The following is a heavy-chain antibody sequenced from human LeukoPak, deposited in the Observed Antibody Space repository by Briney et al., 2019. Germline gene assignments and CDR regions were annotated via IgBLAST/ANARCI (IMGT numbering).Heavy chain of an antibody. CDR2: MNPNSGNT. V-gene: IGHV1-8*01. CDR3: ARARVPYYYDSSGYYDFDY. CDR1: GYTFTSYY. J-gene: IGHJ4*02. D-gene: IGHD3-22*01. Sequence: GASVKVSCKASGYTFTSYYMHWVRQATGQGLEWMGWMNPNSGNTGYAQKFQGRVTMTRNTSISTAYMELSSLRSEDTAVYYCARARVPYYYDSSGYYDFDYWGQGTLVTVSS.